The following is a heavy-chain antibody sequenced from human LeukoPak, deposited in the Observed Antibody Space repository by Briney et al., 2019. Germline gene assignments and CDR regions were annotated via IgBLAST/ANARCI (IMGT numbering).Heavy chain of an antibody. D-gene: IGHD6-13*01. CDR3: ARHDPQGYSSSWYGHDAFDI. V-gene: IGHV4-4*09. CDR2: IYTTGST. CDR1: GGSISSYY. J-gene: IGHJ3*02. Sequence: PSETLSLTCTVSGGSISSYYWSWIRQPPGKGLEWIGYIYTTGSTNYNPSLKSRVTISVDTSKNQFSLKLSSVTAADTAVYYCARHDPQGYSSSWYGHDAFDIWGQGTMVTVSS.